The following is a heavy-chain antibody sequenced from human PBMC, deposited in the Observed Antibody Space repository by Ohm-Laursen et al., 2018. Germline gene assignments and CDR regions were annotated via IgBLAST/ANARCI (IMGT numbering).Heavy chain of an antibody. CDR1: GYTFTDYY. J-gene: IGHJ3*02. CDR2: IHPNTGDT. D-gene: IGHD3-16*01. V-gene: IGHV1-2*06. CDR3: ARDPYITDAFDI. Sequence: GSSVKVSCKASGYTFTDYYMDWVRQAPGQGLERMGRIHPNTGDTNYAQKFQGRVTMTRDTSISTAYMELSRLRSDDTAVYYCARDPYITDAFDIWGQGTMVTVSS.